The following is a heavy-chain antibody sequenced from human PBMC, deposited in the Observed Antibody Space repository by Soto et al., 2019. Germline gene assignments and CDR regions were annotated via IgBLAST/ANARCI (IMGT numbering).Heavy chain of an antibody. Sequence: PWGSLRLSCTTSGFGFGSFAITCFRHSPGKWREWVATISGSDGKTYYADSVKGRFSISRDTSRNTLYLQMNSLRADDTAIYYCAKWSYLDYWGQGTRVTVSS. CDR2: ISGSDGKT. V-gene: IGHV3-23*01. CDR1: GFGFGSFA. J-gene: IGHJ4*02. D-gene: IGHD3-3*01. CDR3: AKWSYLDY.